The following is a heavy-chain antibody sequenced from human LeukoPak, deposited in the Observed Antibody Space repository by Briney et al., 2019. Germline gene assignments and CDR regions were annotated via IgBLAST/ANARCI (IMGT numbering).Heavy chain of an antibody. J-gene: IGHJ4*02. V-gene: IGHV3-9*01. Sequence: GGSLRLSCAASGFTFDDYAMHWVRQAPGKGLEWVSGISWNSGSIGYADSVKGRFTISRDNAKNSLYLQMNSLRAEDTALYYCAKAGYYDSSGYYYVGRHFDYWGQGTLVTVSS. CDR2: ISWNSGSI. D-gene: IGHD3-22*01. CDR1: GFTFDDYA. CDR3: AKAGYYDSSGYYYVGRHFDY.